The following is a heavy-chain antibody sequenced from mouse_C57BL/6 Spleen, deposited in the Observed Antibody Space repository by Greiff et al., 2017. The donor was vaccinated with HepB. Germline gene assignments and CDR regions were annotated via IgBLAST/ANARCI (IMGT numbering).Heavy chain of an antibody. Sequence: EVKLVESGGGLVQPKGSLKLSCAASGFSFNTYAMNWVRQAPGKGLEWVARIRIKSNNYATYYADSVKDRFTISRDDSESMLYLQMNNLKTEDTAMYYCAGSSYWYFDVWGTGTTVTVSS. J-gene: IGHJ1*03. CDR2: IRIKSNNYAT. V-gene: IGHV10-1*01. CDR3: AGSSYWYFDV. CDR1: GFSFNTYA. D-gene: IGHD1-1*01.